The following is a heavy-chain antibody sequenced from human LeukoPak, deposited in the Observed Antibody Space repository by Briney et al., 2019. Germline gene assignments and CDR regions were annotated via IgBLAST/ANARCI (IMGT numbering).Heavy chain of an antibody. V-gene: IGHV3-21*01. Sequence: KPGGSLRLSCAASGFTFSSYSMNWVRQAPGKGLEWVSSISSSSYIYYADSVKGRFTISRDNAKNSLYLQMNSLRAEDTAVYYCARRYGDYSGFDYWGQGTLVTVSS. CDR2: ISSSSYI. J-gene: IGHJ4*02. CDR1: GFTFSSYS. D-gene: IGHD4-17*01. CDR3: ARRYGDYSGFDY.